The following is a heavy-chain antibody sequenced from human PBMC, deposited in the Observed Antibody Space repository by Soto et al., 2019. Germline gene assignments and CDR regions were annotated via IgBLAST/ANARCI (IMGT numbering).Heavy chain of an antibody. CDR1: SGSISSSNW. D-gene: IGHD6-6*01. CDR3: ASTYSGSSFFDI. V-gene: IGHV4-4*02. Sequence: PSETLSLTCAVSSGSISSSNWWSWVRQPPGKGLEWIGEIYHSGSTNYNPSLKSRVTMLIDKSKNQFSLKLSSVTAADTAMYYCASTYSGSSFFDIWGQGTMVTVSS. J-gene: IGHJ3*02. CDR2: IYHSGST.